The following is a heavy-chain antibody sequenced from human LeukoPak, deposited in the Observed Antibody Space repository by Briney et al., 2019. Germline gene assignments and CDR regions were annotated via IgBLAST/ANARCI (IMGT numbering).Heavy chain of an antibody. CDR2: INAGNGNT. CDR3: ARDSDSSGYLPDY. D-gene: IGHD3-22*01. J-gene: IGHJ4*02. Sequence: ASVKVSCKASGYTFTSYAMHWVRRAPGQRLEWMGWINAGNGNTKYSQKFQGRVTITRDTSASTAYMELSSLRSEDTAVYYCARDSDSSGYLPDYWGQGTLVTVSS. V-gene: IGHV1-3*01. CDR1: GYTFTSYA.